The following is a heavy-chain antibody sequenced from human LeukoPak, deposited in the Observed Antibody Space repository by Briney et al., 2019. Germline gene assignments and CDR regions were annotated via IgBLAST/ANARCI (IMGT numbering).Heavy chain of an antibody. CDR1: GYTFTSYD. J-gene: IGHJ6*03. D-gene: IGHD5-18*01. Sequence: GASVKVSCKASGYTFTSYDINWVRQATGQGLEWMGWMDPNSGNTGYAQKFQGRVTMTRNTSISTAYMELSSLRSEDTAVYCCARGVDTAMVPHYMDVWGKGTTVTVSS. CDR3: ARGVDTAMVPHYMDV. V-gene: IGHV1-8*01. CDR2: MDPNSGNT.